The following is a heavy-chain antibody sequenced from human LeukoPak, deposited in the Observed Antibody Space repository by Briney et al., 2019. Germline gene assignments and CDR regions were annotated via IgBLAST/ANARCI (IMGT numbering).Heavy chain of an antibody. CDR3: ARESAVTRPGFDY. Sequence: GSLRLSCAASGFSFSSYSMNWVRQAPGKGLEWVSSISSSSSYIYYADSVKGRFTISRDNAKNSLYLQMNSLRAEDTAVYYCARESAVTRPGFDYWGQGTLVTVSS. J-gene: IGHJ4*02. V-gene: IGHV3-21*01. D-gene: IGHD4-17*01. CDR2: ISSSSSYI. CDR1: GFSFSSYS.